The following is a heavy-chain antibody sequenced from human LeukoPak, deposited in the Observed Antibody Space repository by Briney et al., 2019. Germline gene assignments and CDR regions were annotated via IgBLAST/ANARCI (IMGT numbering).Heavy chain of an antibody. J-gene: IGHJ6*02. V-gene: IGHV3-11*04. D-gene: IGHD3-3*01. CDR2: ISSSGSTI. CDR3: ARDGGRHYDFWSGYYPDYYYYGMDV. CDR1: GFTFSDYY. Sequence: GGSLRLSCAASGFTFSDYYMSWIRQAPGKGLEWVSYISSSGSTIYYADSVKGRFTISRDNAKNTLYLQMNSLRAEDTAVYYCARDGGRHYDFWSGYYPDYYYYGMDVWGQGTTVTVSS.